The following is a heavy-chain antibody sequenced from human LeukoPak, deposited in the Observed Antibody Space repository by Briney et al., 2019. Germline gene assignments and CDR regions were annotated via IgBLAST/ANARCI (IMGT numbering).Heavy chain of an antibody. CDR3: ARFLITFGGVIVLNYFDH. D-gene: IGHD3-16*02. CDR1: GGSISSYY. J-gene: IGHJ4*02. Sequence: SETLSLTCTVSGGSISSYYWSWIRQPPGKGLEWIGYIYYSGSTNYNPSLKSRVTISVDTSKNQFSLKLSSVTAADTAVYYCARFLITFGGVIVLNYFDHWGQGTLVTVSS. V-gene: IGHV4-59*08. CDR2: IYYSGST.